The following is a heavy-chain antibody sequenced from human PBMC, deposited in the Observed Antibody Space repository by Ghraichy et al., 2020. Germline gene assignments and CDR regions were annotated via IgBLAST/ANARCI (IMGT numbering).Heavy chain of an antibody. CDR2: MNPNSGNT. Sequence: ASVKVSCKASGYTFTSYDINWVRRATGQGLEWMGWMNPNSGNTGYAQKFQGRVTMTRNTTISTAYMELSSLRSEDTAVYYCARGRPRHYYYYYGMDVWGQGTTVTVSS. J-gene: IGHJ6*02. CDR3: ARGRPRHYYYYYGMDV. V-gene: IGHV1-8*01. CDR1: GYTFTSYD.